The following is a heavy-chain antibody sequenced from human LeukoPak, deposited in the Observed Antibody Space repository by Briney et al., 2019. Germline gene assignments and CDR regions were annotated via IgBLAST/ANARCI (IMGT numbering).Heavy chain of an antibody. D-gene: IGHD2-15*01. Sequence: GGSLRLSCAASGFTVSSNYMSWVRQAPGKGLEWVSVIYSGGSTYYADSVKGRFTISRDNSKNTLYLQMNSLRAEDTAVYNCARETPRVAAIDYWGQGTLVTVSS. J-gene: IGHJ4*02. CDR2: IYSGGST. CDR3: ARETPRVAAIDY. CDR1: GFTVSSNY. V-gene: IGHV3-66*02.